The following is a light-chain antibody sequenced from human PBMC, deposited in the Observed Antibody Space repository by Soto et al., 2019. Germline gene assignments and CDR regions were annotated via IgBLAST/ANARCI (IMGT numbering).Light chain of an antibody. CDR1: SSDVGGYNS. CDR3: GSYANLDVGV. Sequence: QSALTQPASVSGSPGQSITISCTGTSSDVGGYNSVSWYQQHPGKAPKLMIYDVTDRPSGSAHRFSGSRSGNTAPLTISGHQADDEDDYYCGSYANLDVGVFGGGTKLTVL. V-gene: IGLV2-14*01. CDR2: DVT. J-gene: IGLJ3*02.